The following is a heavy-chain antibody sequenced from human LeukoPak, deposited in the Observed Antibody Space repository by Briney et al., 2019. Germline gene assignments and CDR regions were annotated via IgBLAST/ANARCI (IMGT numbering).Heavy chain of an antibody. V-gene: IGHV3-53*01. CDR1: GFTVSSNY. CDR3: ARDLTNGVSYSRDAFDI. CDR2: IYSGGST. J-gene: IGHJ3*02. D-gene: IGHD2-8*01. Sequence: GGPLRLSCAASGFTVSSNYMSWVRQAPGKGLEWVSVIYSGGSTYYADSVKGRFTISRDNSKNTLYLQMNSLRAEDTAVYYCARDLTNGVSYSRDAFDIWGQGTMVTVSS.